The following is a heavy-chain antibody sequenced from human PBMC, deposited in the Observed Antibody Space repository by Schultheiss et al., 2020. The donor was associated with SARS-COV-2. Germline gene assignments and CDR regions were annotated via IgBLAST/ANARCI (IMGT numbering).Heavy chain of an antibody. CDR2: IYFIGET. CDR3: ARAAPYKGYYYGMDV. V-gene: IGHV4-34*01. J-gene: IGHJ6*02. CDR1: GGSFSGYY. D-gene: IGHD1-14*01. Sequence: SETLSLTCAVYGGSFSGYYWSWIRQPPGKGLEWIGEIYFIGETKYNPSLKSRVTISLDKSKNQFSLKLSSVTAADTAVYYCARAAPYKGYYYGMDVWGQGTTVTVSS.